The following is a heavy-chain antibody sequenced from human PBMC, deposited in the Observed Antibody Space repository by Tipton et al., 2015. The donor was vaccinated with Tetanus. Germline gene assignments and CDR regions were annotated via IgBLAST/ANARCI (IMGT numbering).Heavy chain of an antibody. CDR2: INQDGSEK. V-gene: IGHV3-7*01. Sequence: SLRLSCAGSEFTFSDYWMTWVRQAPGKGLEWVANINQDGSEKYYVDSMKGRFTISRDNAKNSLFLQMDSLRAEDTAVYFCARAPYSYATRAFDYWGQGTLVTVSS. D-gene: IGHD5-18*01. CDR1: EFTFSDYW. J-gene: IGHJ4*02. CDR3: ARAPYSYATRAFDY.